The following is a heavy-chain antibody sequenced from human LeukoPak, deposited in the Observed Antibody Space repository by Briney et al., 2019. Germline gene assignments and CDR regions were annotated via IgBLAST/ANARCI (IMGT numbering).Heavy chain of an antibody. D-gene: IGHD2-2*01. CDR3: ATGVPAAIDYFDY. J-gene: IGHJ4*02. CDR1: GGTFSSYA. V-gene: IGHV1-24*01. CDR2: FDPEDGET. Sequence: ASVKVSCKASGGTFSSYAISWVRQAPGQGLEWMGGFDPEDGETIYAQKFQGRVTMTEDTSTDTAYMELSSLRSEDTAVYYCATGVPAAIDYFDYWGQGTLVTVSS.